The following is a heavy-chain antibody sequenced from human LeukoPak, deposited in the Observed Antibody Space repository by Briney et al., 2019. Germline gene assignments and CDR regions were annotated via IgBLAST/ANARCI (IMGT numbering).Heavy chain of an antibody. J-gene: IGHJ6*03. CDR1: GGSISSYY. D-gene: IGHD3-22*01. V-gene: IGHV4-59*01. Sequence: SETLSLTCTVSGGSISSYYWSWIRQPPGKGLEWIGYIYYSGSTNYNPSLKSRVTISVDTSKNQFSLKLSSVTAADTAVYYCASRYYYDSSGLYYYMDVWGKGTTVTVSS. CDR2: IYYSGST. CDR3: ASRYYYDSSGLYYYMDV.